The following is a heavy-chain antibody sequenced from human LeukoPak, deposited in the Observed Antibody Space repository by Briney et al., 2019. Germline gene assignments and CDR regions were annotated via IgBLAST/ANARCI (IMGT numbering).Heavy chain of an antibody. Sequence: PSETLSLTCTVSGGSISTYYWEWVRQPPGRGLGSIGYVYYTGTTHSSPSLKSRVTISVDTTKNQFSLKMTSVTAADTAVYYCARTTHPDAKDWPYFDYWGQGILVTVSS. V-gene: IGHV4-59*01. D-gene: IGHD3-9*01. CDR1: GGSISTYY. J-gene: IGHJ4*02. CDR3: ARTTHPDAKDWPYFDY. CDR2: VYYTGTT.